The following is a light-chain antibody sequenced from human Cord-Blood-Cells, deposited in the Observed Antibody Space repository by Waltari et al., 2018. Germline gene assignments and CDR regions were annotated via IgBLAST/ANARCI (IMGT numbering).Light chain of an antibody. CDR3: QAWDSSNVV. CDR1: KLGAKY. J-gene: IGLJ2*01. V-gene: IGLV3-1*01. Sequence: SYELTQPPSVSVSPGQTVSITCSGDKLGAKYACWYQQKPGQSPVLVIYQDSKRPSGIPERFSGSNSGNTATLTISGTQAMDEADYYCQAWDSSNVVFGGGTKLTVL. CDR2: QDS.